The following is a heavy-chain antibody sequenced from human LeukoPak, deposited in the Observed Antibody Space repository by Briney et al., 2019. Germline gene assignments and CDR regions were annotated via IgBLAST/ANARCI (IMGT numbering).Heavy chain of an antibody. Sequence: SETLSLTCTVSGGSISNYYWSWIRQPPGKGLEWIGYIYYSGSTNYNPSLKSRVTISVDTSKNQFSLKLTSVTAADTAVYYCASGRGLYSFYAFNIWGQGTMVTVSS. J-gene: IGHJ3*02. CDR2: IYYSGST. D-gene: IGHD5-18*01. V-gene: IGHV4-59*01. CDR1: GGSISNYY. CDR3: ASGRGLYSFYAFNI.